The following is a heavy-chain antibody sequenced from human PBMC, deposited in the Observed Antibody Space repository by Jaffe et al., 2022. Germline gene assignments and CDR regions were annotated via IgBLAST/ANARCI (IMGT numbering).Heavy chain of an antibody. D-gene: IGHD4-17*01. CDR1: GFTFSSYG. Sequence: QVQLVESGGGVVQPGRSLRLSCAASGFTFSSYGMHWVRQAPGKGLEWVAVISYDGSNKYYADSVKGRFTISRDNSKNTLYLQMNSLRAEDTAVYYCAKDHFPAVTSPFQHWGQGTLVTVSS. CDR2: ISYDGSNK. V-gene: IGHV3-30*18. J-gene: IGHJ1*01. CDR3: AKDHFPAVTSPFQH.